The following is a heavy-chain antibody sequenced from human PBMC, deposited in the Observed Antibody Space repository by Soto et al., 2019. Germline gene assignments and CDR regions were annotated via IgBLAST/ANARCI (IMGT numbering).Heavy chain of an antibody. J-gene: IGHJ6*02. D-gene: IGHD5-18*01. CDR1: GFSFRNYA. Sequence: EVQLLESGGGLVQPGGSLRLSCAVSGFSFRNYAMNWVRQAPGKGLEWVSGIGGSGSSTYYADSVKGRFAISRNNSGNTGYLQMNSLRAEDTAVYYCGRGYRYGKNYHYGMDVWGQGTTVTVSS. V-gene: IGHV3-23*01. CDR3: GRGYRYGKNYHYGMDV. CDR2: IGGSGSST.